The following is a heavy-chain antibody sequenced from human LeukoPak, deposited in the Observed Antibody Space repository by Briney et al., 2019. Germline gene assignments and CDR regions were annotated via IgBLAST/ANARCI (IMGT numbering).Heavy chain of an antibody. J-gene: IGHJ4*02. Sequence: ASVKVSCKASGYTFTSYYMHWARQAPGQGLEWMGIINPSGGSTSYAQKFQGRVTMTRDMSTSTVYMELSSLRSEDTAVYYCARDLFSSSWYVCSFDYWGQGTLVTVSS. CDR1: GYTFTSYY. CDR2: INPSGGST. D-gene: IGHD6-13*01. CDR3: ARDLFSSSWYVCSFDY. V-gene: IGHV1-46*01.